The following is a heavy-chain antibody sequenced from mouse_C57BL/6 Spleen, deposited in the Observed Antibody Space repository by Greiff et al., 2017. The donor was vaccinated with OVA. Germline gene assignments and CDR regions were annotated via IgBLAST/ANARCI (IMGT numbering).Heavy chain of an antibody. J-gene: IGHJ2*01. Sequence: EVQGVESGGDLVKPGGSLKLSCAASGFTFSSYGMSWVRQTPDKRLEWVATISSGGSYTYYPDSVKGRFTISRDNAKNTLYLQMSSLKSEDTAMYYCARQRDGSDYFDYWGQGTTLTVSS. D-gene: IGHD1-1*01. CDR1: GFTFSSYG. V-gene: IGHV5-6*01. CDR3: ARQRDGSDYFDY. CDR2: ISSGGSYT.